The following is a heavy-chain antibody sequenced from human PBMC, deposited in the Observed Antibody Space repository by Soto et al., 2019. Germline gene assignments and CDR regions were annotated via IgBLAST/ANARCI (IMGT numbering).Heavy chain of an antibody. CDR2: INPNSGGT. Sequence: ASVKVSCKASGYTFTGYYMHWVRQAPGQGLEWMGWINPNSGGTNYAQKFQGRVTMTRDTSISTAYMELSRLRSDDTAVYYCASIGGYCSSTSCSKREDYYYYGMDVWGQGTTVT. V-gene: IGHV1-2*02. CDR3: ASIGGYCSSTSCSKREDYYYYGMDV. D-gene: IGHD2-2*01. CDR1: GYTFTGYY. J-gene: IGHJ6*02.